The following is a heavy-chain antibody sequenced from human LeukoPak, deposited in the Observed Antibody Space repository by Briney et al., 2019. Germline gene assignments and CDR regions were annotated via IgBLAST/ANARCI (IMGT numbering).Heavy chain of an antibody. D-gene: IGHD3-22*01. CDR1: GGSISSYF. J-gene: IGHJ4*02. CDR2: IYYSGST. V-gene: IGHV4-59*01. CDR3: ARDDAAVVIRASQY. Sequence: SETLSLTCTVSGGSISSYFWNWIRQSPGKGLEWIGNIYYSGSTNYNPSLKSRVTLSLDSSKNKFSLKLTSVTAADTAVYYWARDDAAVVIRASQYWSQGTLVSVSS.